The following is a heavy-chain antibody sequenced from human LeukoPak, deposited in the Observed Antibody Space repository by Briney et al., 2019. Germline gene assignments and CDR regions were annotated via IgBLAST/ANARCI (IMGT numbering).Heavy chain of an antibody. D-gene: IGHD1-26*01. CDR1: GGTRSNYA. Sequence: SVKVSCKASGGTRSNYAISWVRQAPGQGLEWMGRVIPSLGIPNYAEKFQARATMTADTSTSTAYVELGSLTSEDTAVYYCAILGSFFDSWGQGTLVAVSS. CDR3: AILGSFFDS. J-gene: IGHJ4*02. CDR2: VIPSLGIP. V-gene: IGHV1-69*04.